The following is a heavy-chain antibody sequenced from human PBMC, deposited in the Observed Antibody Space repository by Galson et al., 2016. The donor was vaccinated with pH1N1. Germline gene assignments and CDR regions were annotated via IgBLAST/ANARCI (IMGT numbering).Heavy chain of an antibody. CDR2: INQDGSEK. CDR1: GFTFSNYW. CDR3: ARVWWLRPLGYFDY. Sequence: SLRLSCAASGFTFSNYWMTWVRQAPGKGLEWVANINQDGSEKYYVDSMKGRFAISRDNAKNSLSLQMNSLRAEDTAVYYCARVWWLRPLGYFDYCGQGSLVTVSS. V-gene: IGHV3-7*01. D-gene: IGHD5-12*01. J-gene: IGHJ4*02.